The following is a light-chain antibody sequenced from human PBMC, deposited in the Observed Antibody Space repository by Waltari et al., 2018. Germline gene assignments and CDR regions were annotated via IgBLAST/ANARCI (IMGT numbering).Light chain of an antibody. CDR3: QQYDNLP. CDR2: DAS. Sequence: DIQMTQSPSSLSASVGDRVTITCQASQDISNYLNWYKQKPGKAPKLLIYDASNLETGVPSRFSGSGSGTDFTFTISSLQPEDIATYYCQQYDNLPFGPGTKVDIK. CDR1: QDISNY. J-gene: IGKJ3*01. V-gene: IGKV1-33*01.